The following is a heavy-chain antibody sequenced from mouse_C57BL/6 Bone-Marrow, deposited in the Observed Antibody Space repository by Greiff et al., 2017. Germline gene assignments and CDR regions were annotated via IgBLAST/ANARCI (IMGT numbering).Heavy chain of an antibody. CDR3: ARRGGAWFAY. J-gene: IGHJ3*01. Sequence: EVQLQQSGPELVKPGASVKISCKASGYSFTGYYMNWVKQSPETSLEWIGEINPSTGGTTYNQKFKAKATLTVDKSSSTAYMQLKGLTSEDSAVYYCARRGGAWFAYWGQGTLVTVSA. V-gene: IGHV1-42*01. CDR1: GYSFTGYY. CDR2: INPSTGGT.